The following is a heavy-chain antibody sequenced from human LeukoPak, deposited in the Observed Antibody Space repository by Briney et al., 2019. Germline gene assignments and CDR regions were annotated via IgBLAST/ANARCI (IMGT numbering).Heavy chain of an antibody. Sequence: GGSLRLSCAASGFTFDDYSMHWVRQAPGKGLEWVSLISWDGGNREYADSVKGRFTISRDNSRNSLFLQMNSLTTEDTAFYYCAKDYSSSVPFDYWGQGTLVTVSS. J-gene: IGHJ4*02. V-gene: IGHV3-43*01. CDR3: AKDYSSSVPFDY. D-gene: IGHD6-13*01. CDR2: ISWDGGNR. CDR1: GFTFDDYS.